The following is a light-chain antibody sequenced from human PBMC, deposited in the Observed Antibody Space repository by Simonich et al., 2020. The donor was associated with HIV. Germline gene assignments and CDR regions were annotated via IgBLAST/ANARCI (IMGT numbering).Light chain of an antibody. J-gene: IGLJ2*01. Sequence: QSALTQPASVSGSPGQSITISCTGTSSDVGGYNYVSWYQQHPGKAPKLMIYDVSKQPSGVSNRFSGSKSGNTASLTISGLQAEDEGDYYCSSYTSSSSVVFGGGTKLTVL. CDR2: DVS. CDR3: SSYTSSSSVV. V-gene: IGLV2-14*01. CDR1: SSDVGGYNY.